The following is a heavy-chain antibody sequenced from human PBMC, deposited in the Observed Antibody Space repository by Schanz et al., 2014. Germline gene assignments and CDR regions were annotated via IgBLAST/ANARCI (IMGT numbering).Heavy chain of an antibody. CDR3: AKYQGSYGSRSYSYFDY. J-gene: IGHJ4*01. CDR2: ISWNSGSI. D-gene: IGHD3-10*01. V-gene: IGHV3-9*01. CDR1: GFTVNNYA. Sequence: EVQLLESGGGLVQPGGSLRLSCTVSGFTVNNYAMNWVRQAPGRGLEWVSSISWNSGSIDYADSVKGRFIISRDNAKNSLYLEMNSLRAVDTAVYYCAKYQGSYGSRSYSYFDYWGHGTLATVSS.